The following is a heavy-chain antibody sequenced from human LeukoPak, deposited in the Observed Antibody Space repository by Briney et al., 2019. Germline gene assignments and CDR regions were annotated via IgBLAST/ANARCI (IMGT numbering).Heavy chain of an antibody. J-gene: IGHJ3*02. D-gene: IGHD3-3*01. CDR1: GFTFSSYV. CDR2: ISYDGSNK. Sequence: GGSLRLSCAASGFTFSSYVMSWVRQAPGKGLEWVAVISYDGSNKYYADSVKGRFTISRDNSKNTLYLQMNSLRAEDTAVYYCARAAAGVGGAFDIWGQGTMVTVSS. CDR3: ARAAAGVGGAFDI. V-gene: IGHV3-30*03.